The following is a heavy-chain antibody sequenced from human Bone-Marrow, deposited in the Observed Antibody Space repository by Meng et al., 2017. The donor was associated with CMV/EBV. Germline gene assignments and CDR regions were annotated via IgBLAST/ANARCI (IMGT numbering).Heavy chain of an antibody. J-gene: IGHJ6*02. CDR3: ARVAAAGRGMDV. Sequence: GESLKISCAASEFTFSSLWMTWVRQAPGKGLEWVANINQDQSQKNYVDSVRGRFTIPRDNAKNSLFLQMNSLRGEDTAVYYCARVAAAGRGMDVWGQGTTVTVSS. D-gene: IGHD6-13*01. CDR1: EFTFSSLW. V-gene: IGHV3-7*04. CDR2: INQDQSQK.